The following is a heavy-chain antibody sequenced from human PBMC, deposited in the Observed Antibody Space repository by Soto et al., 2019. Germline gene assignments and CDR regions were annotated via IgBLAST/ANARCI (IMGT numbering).Heavy chain of an antibody. V-gene: IGHV4-34*01. CDR1: GGSFSGYY. Sequence: PSETLSLTCAVYGGSFSGYYWSWIRQPPGEGLEWIGEIHHSGTTKYTPSIRSRLTISIDTSKNQLSLKLSSVTAADTAVYYCARGFAGIGAAGTANYYSYGLDVWGQGTTVTVSS. J-gene: IGHJ6*02. CDR3: ARGFAGIGAAGTANYYSYGLDV. D-gene: IGHD6-13*01. CDR2: IHHSGTT.